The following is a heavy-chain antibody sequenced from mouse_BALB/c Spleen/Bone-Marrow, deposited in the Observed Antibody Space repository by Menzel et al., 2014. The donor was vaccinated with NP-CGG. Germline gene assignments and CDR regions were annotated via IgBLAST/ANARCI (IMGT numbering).Heavy chain of an antibody. V-gene: IGHV1-80*01. CDR3: ARGGNYRFDY. J-gene: IGHJ2*01. CDR1: GYAFSSSW. CDR2: IYPGDGDT. D-gene: IGHD2-1*01. Sequence: QVQLQQSGAELVRPGSSVKISCKASGYAFSSSWMNWVKQRPGQGLEWIGRIYPGDGDTNYNGKFKGKATLTADKSSSTAYMQLSSLTSVDSAVYFCARGGNYRFDYWGQGTTLTVSS.